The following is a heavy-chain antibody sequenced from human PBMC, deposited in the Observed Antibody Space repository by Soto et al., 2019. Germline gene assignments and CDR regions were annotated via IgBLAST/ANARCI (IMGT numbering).Heavy chain of an antibody. CDR1: GFTFSNYY. D-gene: IGHD2-15*01. V-gene: IGHV3-21*01. Sequence: LRLSCAASGFTFSNYYMNWVRQAPGKGLEWVSSIGTSSSYIYYADSVMGRFTISRDNAENSLYLQMYSLRPEDTAVYYCARGSPSPPNCSAGSCYHSYFFDYWGQGSLVTVSS. CDR2: IGTSSSYI. J-gene: IGHJ4*02. CDR3: ARGSPSPPNCSAGSCYHSYFFDY.